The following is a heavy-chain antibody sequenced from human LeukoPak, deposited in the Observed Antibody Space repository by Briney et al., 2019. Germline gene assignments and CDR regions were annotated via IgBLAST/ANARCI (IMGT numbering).Heavy chain of an antibody. CDR1: GFTFSSYE. CDR2: INWNGGST. J-gene: IGHJ6*03. D-gene: IGHD6-13*01. V-gene: IGHV3-20*04. CDR3: ARDGEVAAAGPYYYYYYMDV. Sequence: GGSLRLSCAASGFTFSSYEMNWVRQAPGKGLEWVSGINWNGGSTGYADSVKGRFTISRDNAKNSLYLQMNSLRAEDTALYYCARDGEVAAAGPYYYYYYMDVWGKGTTVTVSS.